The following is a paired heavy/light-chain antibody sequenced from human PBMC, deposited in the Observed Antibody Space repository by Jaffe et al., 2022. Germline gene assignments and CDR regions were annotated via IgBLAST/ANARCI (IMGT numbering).Heavy chain of an antibody. CDR2: ISGSGGST. Sequence: EVQLLESGGGLVQPGGSLRLSCAASGFTFSSYAMSWVRQAPGKGLEWVSAISGSGGSTYYADSVKGRFTISRDNSKNTLYLQMNSLRAEDTAVYYCAKGPGLLPGEVPAHPPDYWGQGTLVTVSS. CDR1: GFTFSSYA. CDR3: AKGPGLLPGEVPAHPPDY. D-gene: IGHD2-2*01. V-gene: IGHV3-23*01. J-gene: IGHJ4*02.
Light chain of an antibody. CDR1: SSNIGSNY. CDR2: RNN. J-gene: IGLJ2*01. Sequence: QSVLTQPPSASGTPGQRVTISCSGSSSNIGSNYVYWYQQLPGTAPKLLIYRNNQRPSGVPDRFSGSKSGTSASLAISGLRSEDEADYYCAAWDDSLSGNVVFGGGTKLTVL. V-gene: IGLV1-47*01. CDR3: AAWDDSLSGNVV.